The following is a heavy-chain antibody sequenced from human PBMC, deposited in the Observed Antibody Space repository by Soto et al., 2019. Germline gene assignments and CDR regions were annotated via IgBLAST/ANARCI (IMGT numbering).Heavy chain of an antibody. CDR2: IMPIFGGP. V-gene: IGHV1-69*12. J-gene: IGHJ6*02. CDR3: ASSLRMAGIGNYYYGMDV. CDR1: GGIFSDVS. Sequence: QVQLVQSGAEVKKPGSSLKVSCKASGGIFSDVSFSWVRQAPGQGLEWMGGIMPIFGGPDYAQRFRGRVTITADEVTRTAFMELRGLTSEDTATYYCASSLRMAGIGNYYYGMDVWGQGTTVTVS. D-gene: IGHD6-19*01.